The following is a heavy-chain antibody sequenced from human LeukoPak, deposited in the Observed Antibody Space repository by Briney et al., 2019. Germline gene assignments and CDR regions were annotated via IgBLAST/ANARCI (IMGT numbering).Heavy chain of an antibody. D-gene: IGHD3-10*01. CDR1: GFTISTYW. CDR3: ARIGGSGSYSGHYFDN. J-gene: IGHJ4*02. V-gene: IGHV3-74*01. Sequence: AGGSLRLSCAASGFTISTYWMHSVRRAPGKGLGWVSGISTDGSVTSYAVSVKGRFTISRDNAKNTMYMQMNSLRAEDTAVYYCARIGGSGSYSGHYFDNWGQGTLVTVSS. CDR2: ISTDGSVT.